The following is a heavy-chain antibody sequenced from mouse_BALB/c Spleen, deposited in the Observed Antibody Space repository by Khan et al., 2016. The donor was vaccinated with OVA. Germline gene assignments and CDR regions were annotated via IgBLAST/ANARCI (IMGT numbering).Heavy chain of an antibody. D-gene: IGHD2-14*01. CDR2: IWSGGTT. V-gene: IGHV2-2*01. CDR1: GFSLTTYG. CDR3: ARNSDRYDFTY. Sequence: QVQLKQSGPGLVQPSQSLSITCTVSGFSLTTYGVHWVRQSPGKGLEWLGVIWSGGTTDYNAPFISRLNITKDNSKSQVFFKMNSLRTDDTAMYYCARNSDRYDFTYWGQGTLVTVSA. J-gene: IGHJ3*01.